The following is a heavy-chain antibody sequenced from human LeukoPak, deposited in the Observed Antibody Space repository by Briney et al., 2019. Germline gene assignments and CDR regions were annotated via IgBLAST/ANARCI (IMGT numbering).Heavy chain of an antibody. Sequence: PSETLSLTCAVYGGSFSGYYWSWIRPPPGKGREWIGEINHSGSTNYNPSLKSRVTISVDTSKNQFSLKLSSVTAADTAVYYCARGADILTGYYFNYYYYGMDVWGKGTTVTVSS. V-gene: IGHV4-34*01. CDR2: INHSGST. J-gene: IGHJ6*04. D-gene: IGHD3-9*01. CDR3: ARGADILTGYYFNYYYYGMDV. CDR1: GGSFSGYY.